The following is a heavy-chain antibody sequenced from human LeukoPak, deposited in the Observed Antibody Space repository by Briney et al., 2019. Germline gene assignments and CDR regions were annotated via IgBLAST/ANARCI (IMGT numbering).Heavy chain of an antibody. Sequence: GGSLRLSCAASGFTFDNYAMHWVRQAPGKGLEWVSGIARNSGNTGFADSVKGRFAISRDNAENSLSLQMNSLTPEDTAFYFCAKDMNSYGSGSSYNPWGPFDSWGQGTLVTVSS. V-gene: IGHV3-9*01. J-gene: IGHJ4*02. CDR2: IARNSGNT. D-gene: IGHD3-10*01. CDR1: GFTFDNYA. CDR3: AKDMNSYGSGSSYNPWGPFDS.